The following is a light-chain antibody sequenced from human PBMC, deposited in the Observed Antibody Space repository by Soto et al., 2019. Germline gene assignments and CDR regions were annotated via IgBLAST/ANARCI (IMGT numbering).Light chain of an antibody. CDR2: DAS. CDR1: QSVGSD. V-gene: IGKV3-11*01. Sequence: EIVMTQSPATLSVSPGERATLSCRASQSVGSDLAWYQQKPGQAPRLLIYDASNRATGIPARFSGSGSGTDFTLTISSLEPEDFAVYYCQQRSNWPPALTFGGGTKVDIK. CDR3: QQRSNWPPALT. J-gene: IGKJ4*01.